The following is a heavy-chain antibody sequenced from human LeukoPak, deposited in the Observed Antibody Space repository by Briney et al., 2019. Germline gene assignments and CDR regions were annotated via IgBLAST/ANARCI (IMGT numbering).Heavy chain of an antibody. CDR3: ARGDTRITIFGVVKKYYFDY. CDR1: GYTFTSYD. V-gene: IGHV1-8*03. J-gene: IGHJ4*02. D-gene: IGHD3-3*01. CDR2: MNPNSGNT. Sequence: ASVKVSCKASGYTFTSYDINWVRQATGQGLEWMGWMNPNSGNTGYAQKFQGRVTITRNTSISTAYMELSSLRSEDTAVYYCARGDTRITIFGVVKKYYFDYWGQGTLVTVSS.